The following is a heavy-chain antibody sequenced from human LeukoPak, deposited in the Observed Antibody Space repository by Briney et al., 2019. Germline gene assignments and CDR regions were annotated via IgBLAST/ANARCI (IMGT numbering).Heavy chain of an antibody. Sequence: SGRSLRLSCAASGFRFSDYYMSWIRQAPGKGLEWFSYISSPGSTTYYADSVKGRFTISRDNARNSLSLQMNSLRADDTAVYYCASGIQPRLSWFFDLWGRGTLVTVSS. CDR3: ASGIQPRLSWFFDL. D-gene: IGHD5-18*01. V-gene: IGHV3-11*01. CDR1: GFRFSDYY. CDR2: ISSPGSTT. J-gene: IGHJ2*01.